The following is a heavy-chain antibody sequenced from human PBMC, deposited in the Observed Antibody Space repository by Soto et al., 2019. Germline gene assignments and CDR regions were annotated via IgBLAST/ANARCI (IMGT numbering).Heavy chain of an antibody. J-gene: IGHJ6*02. CDR2: IIPVLGTP. CDR1: AGTFTSTA. CDR3: ASSAGLDHLLNYYGLNV. Sequence: QVLLVQSSAEVKKPGSSVKVSCKASAGTFTSTAFSWVRQAPGQGLEWMGGIIPVLGTPNYAQKFQARLTVTADASTTTVHMELSSLRSDDTAVYYCASSAGLDHLLNYYGLNVWGQGTTVTVSS. D-gene: IGHD6-13*01. V-gene: IGHV1-69*01.